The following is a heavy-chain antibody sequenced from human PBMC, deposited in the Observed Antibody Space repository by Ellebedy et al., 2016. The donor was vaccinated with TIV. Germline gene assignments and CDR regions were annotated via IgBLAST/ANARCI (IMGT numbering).Heavy chain of an antibody. Sequence: GESLKIPCAASGFTFNIYRMHWVRQVPGKGLVWVSRINSDGRSTSYADFVKGRFTISRDNSKNTLYLHMNDLRVEDTAVYYCARDRRGLGVWGQGTTVTVSS. CDR3: ARDRRGLGV. CDR2: INSDGRST. J-gene: IGHJ6*02. CDR1: GFTFNIYR. V-gene: IGHV3-74*01.